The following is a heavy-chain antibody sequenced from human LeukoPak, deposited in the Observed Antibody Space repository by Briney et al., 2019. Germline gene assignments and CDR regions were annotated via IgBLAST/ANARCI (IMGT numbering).Heavy chain of an antibody. CDR1: GGSFSGYY. CDR3: ARVPSPYYYYGMDV. V-gene: IGHV4-34*01. J-gene: IGHJ6*02. CDR2: INHSGST. Sequence: PSETLSLTCAVYGGSFSGYYWSWIRQPPGKGLEWIGEINHSGSTNYNPSLKSRVTISVDTSKNQFSLRLSSVTAADTAVYYCARVPSPYYYYGMDVWGQGTTVTASS. D-gene: IGHD6-6*01.